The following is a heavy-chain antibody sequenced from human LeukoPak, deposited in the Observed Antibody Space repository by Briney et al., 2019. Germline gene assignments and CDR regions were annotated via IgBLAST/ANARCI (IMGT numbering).Heavy chain of an antibody. J-gene: IGHJ4*02. CDR2: TYYRSKWYN. Sequence: SQTLTLTCAISGDSVSSSSSAWNWVRQSPSRGLEWLGRTYYRSKWYNDYAESVKSRIAINPDTSKNQFSLHLNSVTPEDTAVYYCVRGGHFDYWGQGTLVTVSS. CDR1: GDSVSSSSSA. V-gene: IGHV6-1*01. CDR3: VRGGHFDY. D-gene: IGHD3-16*01.